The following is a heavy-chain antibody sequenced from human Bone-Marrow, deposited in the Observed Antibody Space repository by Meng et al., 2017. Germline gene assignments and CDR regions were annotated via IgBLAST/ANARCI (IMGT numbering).Heavy chain of an antibody. J-gene: IGHJ6*02. CDR3: ARAGAAMVIFLTSQEQEFYGMDV. Sequence: GGSLRLSCAASGFTFSDYYMSWIRQAPGKGLEWVSYISSSGSTIYYADSVKGRFTISRDNAKNSLYLQMNSLRAEDTAVYYCARAGAAMVIFLTSQEQEFYGMDVWGQGTMVTVSS. V-gene: IGHV3-11*04. CDR1: GFTFSDYY. CDR2: ISSSGSTI. D-gene: IGHD5-18*01.